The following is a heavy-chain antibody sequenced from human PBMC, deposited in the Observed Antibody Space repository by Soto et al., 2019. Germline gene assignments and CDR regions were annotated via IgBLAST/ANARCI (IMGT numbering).Heavy chain of an antibody. CDR3: TMGIGVVPAAFINSYDP. CDR1: QYTFSNYY. Sequence: ASVKVSFKASQYTFSNYYLHWVRQAPGQRPEWMGWINAGNGNTKYSQKFQGRVTFTRDTSASTAYMELSSLRSEDTAVYYCTMGIGVVPAAFINSYDPWGQGTLVTVSS. J-gene: IGHJ5*02. D-gene: IGHD2-2*01. V-gene: IGHV1-3*01. CDR2: INAGNGNT.